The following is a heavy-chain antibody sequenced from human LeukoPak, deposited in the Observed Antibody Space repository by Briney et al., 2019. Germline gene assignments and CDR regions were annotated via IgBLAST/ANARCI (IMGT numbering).Heavy chain of an antibody. D-gene: IGHD1-26*01. V-gene: IGHV3-7*02. CDR3: ASGHWYSGY. CDR2: MNQDGNEK. Sequence: GGSPRLSRAASGFTPSTYWMSWVRHAPGKGLEWVASMNQDGNEKSYLDSVRGRYTISRDNAQSSLYRQMTSLRAEDTAVYYCASGHWYSGYWGQGTLVTVSS. J-gene: IGHJ4*02. CDR1: GFTPSTYW.